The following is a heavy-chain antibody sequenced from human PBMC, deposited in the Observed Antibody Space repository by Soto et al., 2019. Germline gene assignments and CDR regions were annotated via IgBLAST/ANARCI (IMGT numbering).Heavy chain of an antibody. Sequence: GGSLRLSCAASGFTFSSYAMSWVRQAPGKGLEWVSAISGSGGSTYYADSVKGRFTISRDNSKNTLYLQMNSLRAEDTAVYYCAKQTTNLLVSYYMDVWGKGTTVTVSS. V-gene: IGHV3-23*01. D-gene: IGHD4-17*01. CDR2: ISGSGGST. CDR1: GFTFSSYA. CDR3: AKQTTNLLVSYYMDV. J-gene: IGHJ6*03.